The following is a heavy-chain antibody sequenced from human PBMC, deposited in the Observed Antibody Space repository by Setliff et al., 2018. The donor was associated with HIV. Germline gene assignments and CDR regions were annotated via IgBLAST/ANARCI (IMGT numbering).Heavy chain of an antibody. D-gene: IGHD3-3*01. CDR1: GFTFSSYA. V-gene: IGHV3-30*04. J-gene: IGHJ6*03. CDR3: AISPNWSGHSHSYMDV. CDR2: ISYDGSNK. Sequence: PGESLKISCAASGFTFSSYAMHWVRQAPGKGLEWVAVISYDGSNKYYADSVKGRFTISRDNSKNTLYLQMNSLRAEDTAVYYCAISPNWSGHSHSYMDVWGKGTTVTVSS.